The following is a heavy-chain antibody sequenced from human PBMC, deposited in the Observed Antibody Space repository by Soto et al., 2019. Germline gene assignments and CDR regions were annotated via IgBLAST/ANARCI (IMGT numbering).Heavy chain of an antibody. Sequence: SETLSLTCTVSGGSVSSGSYYWSWIRQPPGKGLEWIGYIYYSGSTNYNPSLKSRVTISVDTSKNQFSLKLSSVTAADTAVYYCARVDYSSSSVSWFDPWGQGTLVTSPQ. J-gene: IGHJ5*02. CDR1: GGSVSSGSYY. CDR2: IYYSGST. D-gene: IGHD6-6*01. CDR3: ARVDYSSSSVSWFDP. V-gene: IGHV4-61*01.